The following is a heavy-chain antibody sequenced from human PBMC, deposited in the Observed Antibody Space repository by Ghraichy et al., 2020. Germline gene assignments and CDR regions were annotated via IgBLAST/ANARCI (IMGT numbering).Heavy chain of an antibody. CDR2: ISSGSTTI. J-gene: IGHJ3*02. CDR1: GFRFSDYT. D-gene: IGHD3/OR15-3a*01. CDR3: IRDHHISLGPRNAFDI. V-gene: IGHV3-48*02. Sequence: GGSLRLSCVASGFRFSDYTMTWARQAPGKGLEWISCISSGSTTIYYADSVKGRFTISRDNAKNSLFLQMNSLRDEDTAVYFCIRDHHISLGPRNAFDIWGQGTMVAVS.